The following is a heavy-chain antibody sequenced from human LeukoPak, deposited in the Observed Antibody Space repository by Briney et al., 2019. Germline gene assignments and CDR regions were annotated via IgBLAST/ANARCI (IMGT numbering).Heavy chain of an antibody. J-gene: IGHJ5*02. CDR3: AKGEYSYGTGWWFDP. CDR1: GFTVSGYY. Sequence: GGSLRLSCAASGFTVSGYYMSWVRQAPGKGLEWVSAISGSGGSTYYADSVKGRFTISRDNSKNTLYLQMNSLRAEDTAVYYCAKGEYSYGTGWWFDPWGQGTLVTVSS. V-gene: IGHV3-23*01. CDR2: ISGSGGST. D-gene: IGHD5-18*01.